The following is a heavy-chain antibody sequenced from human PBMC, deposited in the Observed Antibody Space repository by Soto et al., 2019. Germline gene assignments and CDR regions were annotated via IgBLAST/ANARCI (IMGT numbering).Heavy chain of an antibody. CDR2: ISSSSSYI. CDR3: ARDLESLYPHYGGGPYFDY. J-gene: IGHJ4*02. D-gene: IGHD4-17*01. CDR1: GFTFSTYS. Sequence: EVQLVESGGGLVKPGGSLRLSCAASGFTFSTYSMNWVRQAPGKGLEWVSSISSSSSYIYYADSVKGRFTISRDNAKNSLYLQMNSLRAEDTAVYYCARDLESLYPHYGGGPYFDYWGQGTLVTVSS. V-gene: IGHV3-21*01.